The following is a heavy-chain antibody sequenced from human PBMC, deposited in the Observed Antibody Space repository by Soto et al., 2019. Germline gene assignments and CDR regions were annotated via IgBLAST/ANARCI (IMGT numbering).Heavy chain of an antibody. J-gene: IGHJ6*02. CDR3: ARVLTVTPTYYYYYGMDV. D-gene: IGHD4-17*01. CDR2: MNPNSGNT. Sequence: QVQLVQSGAEVKKPGASVKVSCKASGYTFTSYDINWVRQATGQGLEWMGWMNPNSGNTGYAQKFQGRVTMTRNTYTRTDYMELSSLRSEDTAVYYCARVLTVTPTYYYYYGMDVWGQGTKVTVSS. V-gene: IGHV1-8*01. CDR1: GYTFTSYD.